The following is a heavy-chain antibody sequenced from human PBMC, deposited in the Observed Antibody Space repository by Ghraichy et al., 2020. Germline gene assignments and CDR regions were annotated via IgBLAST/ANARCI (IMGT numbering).Heavy chain of an antibody. CDR1: GLTFSNFA. CDR3: AKGKGTGSYVNWSFNI. D-gene: IGHD3-10*01. V-gene: IGHV3-23*01. Sequence: GGSLRLSCAVTGLTFSNFAMAWVRQAPGQGLEWVSTISGSGGSIWYADSGKGRFIISRDNSRSTFYLQMNSLRAEDTAVHYCAKGKGTGSYVNWSFNIWGLGTPVTCSS. J-gene: IGHJ2*01. CDR2: ISGSGGSI.